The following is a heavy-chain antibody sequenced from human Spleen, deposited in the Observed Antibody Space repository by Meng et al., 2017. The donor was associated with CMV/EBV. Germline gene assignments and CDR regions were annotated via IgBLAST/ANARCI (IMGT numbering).Heavy chain of an antibody. D-gene: IGHD6-19*01. J-gene: IGHJ4*02. V-gene: IGHV1-2*02. CDR3: ARSVMLEVAGSLDY. Sequence: ASVKVSCKASGYTFTGYHMHWVRQAPGQGLEWMGWINPDSGGTNYAQNFQGRVTMTRDTSISTAYMELSRLRSDDTAVYFCARSVMLEVAGSLDYWGQGTLVTVSS. CDR1: GYTFTGYH. CDR2: INPDSGGT.